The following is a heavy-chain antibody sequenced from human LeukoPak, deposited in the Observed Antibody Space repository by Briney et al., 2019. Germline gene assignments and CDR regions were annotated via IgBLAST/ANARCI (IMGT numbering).Heavy chain of an antibody. J-gene: IGHJ3*02. CDR2: ISPNSGGT. V-gene: IGHV1-2*02. D-gene: IGHD3-10*01. Sequence: GASVKVSCKASGYTFTGYYMHWVRQAPGQGLEWMGWISPNSGGTNYAQRFQGRVTMTRDTSISTAYMELSRLRSDETAVYYCARTYYYGSGSYSEGAFNIWGQGTMVTVSS. CDR1: GYTFTGYY. CDR3: ARTYYYGSGSYSEGAFNI.